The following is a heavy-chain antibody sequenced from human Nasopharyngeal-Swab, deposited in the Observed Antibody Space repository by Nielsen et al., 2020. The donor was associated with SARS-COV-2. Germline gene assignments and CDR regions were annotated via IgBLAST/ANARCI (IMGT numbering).Heavy chain of an antibody. J-gene: IGHJ4*02. Sequence: WIRQPPGKGLEWIGEINYSGSTNYNPSLKSRVTISVDTSKNQFSLKLSSVTAADTAVYYCARGQGPRHYYDSSGYYYDVLGRGYYFDYWGQGTLVTVSS. CDR3: ARGQGPRHYYDSSGYYYDVLGRGYYFDY. CDR2: INYSGST. D-gene: IGHD3-22*01. V-gene: IGHV4-34*01.